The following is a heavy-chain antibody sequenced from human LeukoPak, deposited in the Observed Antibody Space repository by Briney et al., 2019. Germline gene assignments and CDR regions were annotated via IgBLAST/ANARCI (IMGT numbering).Heavy chain of an antibody. Sequence: SETLSLTCAVYGGSFSGYYWSWIRQPPGKGLEWIGEINHSGSTNYNPSLKSRVTISVDTSKNQFSLKLSSVTAADTAVYYCARLRNLYGDYGRVPNWGQGTLVTVSS. V-gene: IGHV4-34*01. D-gene: IGHD4-17*01. CDR1: GGSFSGYY. J-gene: IGHJ4*02. CDR3: ARLRNLYGDYGRVPN. CDR2: INHSGST.